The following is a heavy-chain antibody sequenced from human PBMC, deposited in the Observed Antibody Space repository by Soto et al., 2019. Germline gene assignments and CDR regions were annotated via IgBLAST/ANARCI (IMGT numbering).Heavy chain of an antibody. CDR1: GFSFSDHY. D-gene: IGHD2-15*01. CDR2: ISGSGITI. CDR3: EREILPNDIGDAFDV. Sequence: QVQLVESGGGLVKPGSSLRLSCAASGFSFSDHYMTWIRQAPGKGLEWVSYISGSGITIYYADAVRCRFTIARDNAKNSLFLHINSLRAEDTAVDYCEREILPNDIGDAFDVRGQGTMVTVSS. V-gene: IGHV3-11*01. J-gene: IGHJ3*01.